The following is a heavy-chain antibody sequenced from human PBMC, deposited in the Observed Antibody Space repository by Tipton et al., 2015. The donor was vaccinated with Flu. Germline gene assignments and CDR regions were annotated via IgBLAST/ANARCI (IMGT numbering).Heavy chain of an antibody. J-gene: IGHJ4*02. CDR2: MYHSGTT. CDR1: GYSINSGYY. V-gene: IGHV4-38-2*01. Sequence: TLSLTCAVSGYSINSGYYWGWIRQSPGKGLEWIGSMYHSGTTYYNPSLKSRVTISLDTSNNQFSMTLSSVTAADTAVYYCARLTTRSYCPDYWGQGTLVTVSS. D-gene: IGHD3-10*01. CDR3: ARLTTRSYCPDY.